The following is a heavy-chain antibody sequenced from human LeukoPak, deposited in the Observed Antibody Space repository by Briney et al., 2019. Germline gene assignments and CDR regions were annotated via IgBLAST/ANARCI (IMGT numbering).Heavy chain of an antibody. J-gene: IGHJ5*02. D-gene: IGHD3-10*01. CDR3: ARRRYYGSGSYYNGPRFDP. Sequence: SETLSLTCTVSGGSISSSSYYWGWIRQPPGKGLEWIGNIYYSGSTYHNPSLKSRVTISEDTSKNQFSLKLSSVTAADTAVYYCARRRYYGSGSYYNGPRFDPWGQGTLVTVSS. CDR1: GGSISSSSYY. V-gene: IGHV4-39*07. CDR2: IYYSGST.